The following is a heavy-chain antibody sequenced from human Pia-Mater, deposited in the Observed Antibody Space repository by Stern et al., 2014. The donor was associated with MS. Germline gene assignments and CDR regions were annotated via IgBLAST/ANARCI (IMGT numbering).Heavy chain of an antibody. V-gene: IGHV4-39*01. Sequence: QVQLQESGPGLVKPSETLSLTCTVSGGSVSSSTYYWGWIRQPPGKNLEWIGSIYYTGRTYYHPSLTSRLTISIDASKNQFSLKLTSVTAADTAVYYCARQGSFDFWSGWGQGTLVTVSS. CDR3: ARQGSFDFWSG. CDR1: GGSVSSSTYY. CDR2: IYYTGRT. J-gene: IGHJ4*02. D-gene: IGHD3-3*01.